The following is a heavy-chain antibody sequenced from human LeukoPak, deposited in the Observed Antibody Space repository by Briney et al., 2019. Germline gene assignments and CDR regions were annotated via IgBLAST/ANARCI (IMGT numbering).Heavy chain of an antibody. V-gene: IGHV3-23*01. J-gene: IGHJ6*03. Sequence: GGSLRLSCAASGFTLSSYAMSWVRQAPGKGLEWVSAISDTGNTYHADSVKGRFTISRDSSKNTLFLQMNRLRPEDAAVYYCAKDGVVGVRRNYMDVWGKGTTVTVSS. CDR2: ISDTGNT. D-gene: IGHD1-26*01. CDR3: AKDGVVGVRRNYMDV. CDR1: GFTLSSYA.